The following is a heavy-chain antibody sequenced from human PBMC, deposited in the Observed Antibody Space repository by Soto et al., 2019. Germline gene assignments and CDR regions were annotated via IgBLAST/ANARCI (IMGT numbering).Heavy chain of an antibody. Sequence: GGSLRLSCAASGFTFSSYGMHWVRQAPGKGLEWVAVISYDGSNKYYADSVKGRFTISRDNSKNTLYLQMNSLRAEDTAGYYCAKVSGRYCSSTSCYASVYMDVWGKGTMVTVSS. CDR1: GFTFSSYG. CDR3: AKVSGRYCSSTSCYASVYMDV. CDR2: ISYDGSNK. D-gene: IGHD2-2*01. J-gene: IGHJ6*03. V-gene: IGHV3-30*18.